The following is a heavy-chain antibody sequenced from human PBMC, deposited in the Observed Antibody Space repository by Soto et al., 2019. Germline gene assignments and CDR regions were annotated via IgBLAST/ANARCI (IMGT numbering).Heavy chain of an antibody. V-gene: IGHV4-31*03. Sequence: QVQLQESGPGLVKPSQALSLTCTVSGGPISSGGYQWSWIRQHPGKGLEWVGHIIYSVTTYYNPSLKSRVIISVDTSKNQFALNLSSVTAADAAVYYCARATVTYFDYWGQGMLVTVSA. CDR3: ARATVTYFDY. CDR2: IIYSVTT. D-gene: IGHD4-17*01. CDR1: GGPISSGGYQ. J-gene: IGHJ4*02.